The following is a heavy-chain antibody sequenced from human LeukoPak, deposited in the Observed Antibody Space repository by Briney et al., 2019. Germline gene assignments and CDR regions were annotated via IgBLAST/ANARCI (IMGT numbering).Heavy chain of an antibody. CDR2: IHPHGIF. CDR1: GGSCDDYY. CDR3: ARGRHRSMAGDR. Sequence: SETLSLTCAVYGGSCDDYYCSWIRQPPGKGLEWIGEIHPHGIFYYNSSLTSRVTISIDTSKSQFSLRLTSVTAADTAFYYCARGRHRSMAGDRRGQGSLVTVSS. J-gene: IGHJ4*02. D-gene: IGHD2-21*02. V-gene: IGHV4-34*01.